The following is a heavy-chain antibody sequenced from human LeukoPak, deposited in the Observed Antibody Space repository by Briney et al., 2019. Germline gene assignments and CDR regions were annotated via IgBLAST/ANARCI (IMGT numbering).Heavy chain of an antibody. V-gene: IGHV3-7*01. Sequence: PGGSLRLSCAASGFTFSNYWMSWVRQAPGKGLEWVATIKQDGSEKHYVDSVKGRFTISTDNAKNSMDLQMNSLRAEDTAVYYCARRFFDYWGQGTLVTVSS. J-gene: IGHJ4*02. CDR2: IKQDGSEK. CDR1: GFTFSNYW. CDR3: ARRFFDY.